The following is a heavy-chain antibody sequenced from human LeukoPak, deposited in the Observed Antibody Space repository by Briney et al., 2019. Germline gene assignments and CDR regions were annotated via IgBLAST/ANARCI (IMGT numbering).Heavy chain of an antibody. D-gene: IGHD5-12*01. CDR1: GGTFSSYA. CDR3: ARGGYDYRRYYYYYYYMDV. J-gene: IGHJ6*03. V-gene: IGHV1-69*05. Sequence: GASVEVSCKASGGTFSSYAISWVRQAPGQGLEWMGGIIPIFGTANYAQKFQGRVTITTDESTSTAYMELSSLRSEDTAVYYCARGGYDYRRYYYYYYYMDVWGKGTTVTVSS. CDR2: IIPIFGTA.